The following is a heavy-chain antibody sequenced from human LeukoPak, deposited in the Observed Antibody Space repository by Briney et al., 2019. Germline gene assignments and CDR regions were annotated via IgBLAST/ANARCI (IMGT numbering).Heavy chain of an antibody. CDR1: GFTFSDYN. Sequence: WGSLRLSCAASGFTFSDYNKSWIRQAPGKGLERVSYISSSGSTIYYADSVKGRFTISRDNAKNSLYLQMNSLRAEDTAVYYCSREGATVATFDYWGQGTLVTVSS. V-gene: IGHV3-11*04. D-gene: IGHD6-19*01. J-gene: IGHJ4*02. CDR2: ISSSGSTI. CDR3: SREGATVATFDY.